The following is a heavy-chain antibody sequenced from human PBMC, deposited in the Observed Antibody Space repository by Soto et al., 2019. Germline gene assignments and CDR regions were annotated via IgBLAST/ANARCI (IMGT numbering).Heavy chain of an antibody. Sequence: QVHLVESGGGLVKPGGSLTLSCAASGFSLSDYSMSWIRQAPGKGLEWVSYIGSSISYTHYADSVKGRFTASRDNAKNSVFLHLNSLRAEDTSVYYCARDGQTYGQGDYWGQGTLVTVS. CDR1: GFSLSDYS. CDR3: ARDGQTYGQGDY. D-gene: IGHD3-10*01. J-gene: IGHJ4*02. CDR2: IGSSISYT. V-gene: IGHV3-11*06.